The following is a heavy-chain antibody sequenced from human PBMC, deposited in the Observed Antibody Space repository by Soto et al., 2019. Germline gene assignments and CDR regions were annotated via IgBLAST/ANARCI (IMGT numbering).Heavy chain of an antibody. J-gene: IGHJ4*02. CDR2: MNPNSGNT. V-gene: IGHV1-8*01. Sequence: ASVKVSCKASGYTFTSYDINWVRQATGQGLEWMGWMNPNSGNTGYAQKFQGRVTMTRNTSISTAYMELSSLRSEDTAVYYCARGPYSSGWYPGDFDYSGQGTLVTVSS. CDR3: ARGPYSSGWYPGDFDY. D-gene: IGHD6-19*01. CDR1: GYTFTSYD.